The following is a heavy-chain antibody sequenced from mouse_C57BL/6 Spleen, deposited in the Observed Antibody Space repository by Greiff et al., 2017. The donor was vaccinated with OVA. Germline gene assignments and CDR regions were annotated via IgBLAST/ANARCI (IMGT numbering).Heavy chain of an antibody. Sequence: EVQVVESGEGLVKPGGSLKLSCAASGFTFSSYAMSWVRQTPEKRLEWVAYISSGGDYIYYADTVKGRFTISRDNARNTLYLQMSSLKSEDTAMYYCTRYDYDGAWFAYWGQGTLVTVSA. J-gene: IGHJ3*01. CDR1: GFTFSSYA. CDR3: TRYDYDGAWFAY. V-gene: IGHV5-9-1*02. D-gene: IGHD2-4*01. CDR2: ISSGGDYI.